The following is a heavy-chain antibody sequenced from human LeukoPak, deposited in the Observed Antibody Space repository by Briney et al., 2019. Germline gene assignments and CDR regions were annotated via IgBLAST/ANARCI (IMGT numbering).Heavy chain of an antibody. J-gene: IGHJ4*02. CDR3: ARVSGYYGSGSYYNVLDY. CDR1: GYTFTSYA. Sequence: RASVKVSCKASGYTFTSYAMNWVRQAPGQGLEWMGIINPSGGSTSYAQKFQGRVTMTRDMSTSTVYMELSSLRSEDTAVYYCARVSGYYGSGSYYNVLDYWGQGTLVTVSS. V-gene: IGHV1-46*01. CDR2: INPSGGST. D-gene: IGHD3-10*01.